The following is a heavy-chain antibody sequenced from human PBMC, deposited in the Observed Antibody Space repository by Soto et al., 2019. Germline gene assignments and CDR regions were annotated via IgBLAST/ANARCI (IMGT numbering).Heavy chain of an antibody. CDR3: ARDDPYYYDSSGDYYLYYFDY. Sequence: GGSLRLSCAASGFTFSSYSMNWVRQAPGKGLEWVSSISSSSSYIYYADSVKGRFTISRDNAKNSLYLQMNSLRAEDTAVYYCARDDPYYYDSSGDYYLYYFDYWGQGTLVTVSS. CDR2: ISSSSSYI. D-gene: IGHD3-22*01. J-gene: IGHJ4*02. CDR1: GFTFSSYS. V-gene: IGHV3-21*01.